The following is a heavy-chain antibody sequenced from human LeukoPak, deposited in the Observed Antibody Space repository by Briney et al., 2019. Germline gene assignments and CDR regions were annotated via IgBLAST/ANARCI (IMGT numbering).Heavy chain of an antibody. CDR3: ARDRATTSIDY. CDR2: LWYDGSNK. CDR1: GFALSSYG. V-gene: IGHV3-33*01. Sequence: PGRSLRLSCAASGFALSSYGMHWVRQAPGKGLEWVAVLWYDGSNKYYADSVKGRFTISRDNSKNTLYLQMNSLRAEDTAVYYCARDRATTSIDYWGQGTLVTVSS. J-gene: IGHJ4*02. D-gene: IGHD5-24*01.